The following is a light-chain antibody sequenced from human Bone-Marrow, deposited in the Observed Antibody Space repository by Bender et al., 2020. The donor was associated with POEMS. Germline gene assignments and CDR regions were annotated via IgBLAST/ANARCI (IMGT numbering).Light chain of an antibody. CDR1: RYDVGRFVY. V-gene: IGLV2-14*03. Sequence: QSALTQPASVSGSPGQSITISCNGTRYDVGRFVYVSWYQQHPGKVPKLIIYDVSNRPSGVSNRFSGSKSGNTASLIISGLQAEDEAVYYCTSYTSTNTPYVFGPGTKVTVL. CDR3: TSYTSTNTPYV. J-gene: IGLJ1*01. CDR2: DVS.